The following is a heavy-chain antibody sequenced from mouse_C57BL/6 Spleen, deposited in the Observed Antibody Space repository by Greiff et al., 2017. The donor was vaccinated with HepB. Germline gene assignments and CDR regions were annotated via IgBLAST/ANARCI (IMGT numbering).Heavy chain of an antibody. CDR1: GYTFTSYW. J-gene: IGHJ3*01. CDR2: IDPSDSYT. D-gene: IGHD4-1*01. Sequence: QVQLQQSGAELVKPGASVKLSCKASGYTFTSYWMQWVKQRPGQGLEWIGEIDPSDSYTNYNQKFKGKATLTVDTSSSTAYMQLSSLTSEDSAVYYCARWLTGTKGFAYWGQGTLVTVSA. CDR3: ARWLTGTKGFAY. V-gene: IGHV1-50*01.